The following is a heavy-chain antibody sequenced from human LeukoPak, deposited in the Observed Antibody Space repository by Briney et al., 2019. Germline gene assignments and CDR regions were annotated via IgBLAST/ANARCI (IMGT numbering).Heavy chain of an antibody. Sequence: GGSLRLSCAASGFTFSDYGMHWVRQAPGKGLEWVAVISYDGSTKYYADSVKGRFTISRDNSKNTLYLQMNSLRVEDTAVYYCAREGANWVYYFDYWGQGTLVTVSS. J-gene: IGHJ4*02. CDR3: AREGANWVYYFDY. CDR1: GFTFSDYG. CDR2: ISYDGSTK. V-gene: IGHV3-30*03. D-gene: IGHD7-27*01.